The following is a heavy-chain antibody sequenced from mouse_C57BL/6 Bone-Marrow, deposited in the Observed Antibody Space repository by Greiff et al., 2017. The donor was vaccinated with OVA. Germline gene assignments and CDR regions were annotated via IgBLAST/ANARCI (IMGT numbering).Heavy chain of an antibody. Sequence: QVQLKQPGTELVKPGASVKLSCKASGYTFTSYWMHWVKQRPGQGLEWIGNINPSNGGTNYNEKFKSKATLTVDKSSSTAYMQLSSLTSEDSAVYYCARGLLWLRGFDYWGQGTTLTVSS. CDR3: ARGLLWLRGFDY. J-gene: IGHJ2*01. CDR2: INPSNGGT. CDR1: GYTFTSYW. V-gene: IGHV1-53*01. D-gene: IGHD2-2*01.